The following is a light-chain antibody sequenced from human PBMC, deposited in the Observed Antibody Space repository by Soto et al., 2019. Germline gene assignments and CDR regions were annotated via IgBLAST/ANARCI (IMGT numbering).Light chain of an antibody. CDR3: QQTYSTPIT. J-gene: IGKJ5*01. CDR2: AAS. Sequence: DIQMTQSPSSLSASVGDRVTITCRASQSISGYLNWYQHNSGTAPELLIYAASNLQSGVPSRFRGSGSRTDFTLSINGLQPEDFATYYCQQTYSTPITFGQGTRLEIK. CDR1: QSISGY. V-gene: IGKV1-39*01.